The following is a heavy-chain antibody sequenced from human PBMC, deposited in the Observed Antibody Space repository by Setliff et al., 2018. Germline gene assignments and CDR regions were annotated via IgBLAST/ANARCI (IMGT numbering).Heavy chain of an antibody. CDR1: GYPFISYD. Sequence: ASVKVSCKASGYPFISYDINWVRQAPGQGLEWMGWINPNSGKTGYAQKFQGRVIMTRNTSISTAYLELNTLRSDDTAVYYCARERYFDYWGQGTLVTVSS. V-gene: IGHV1-8*02. CDR2: INPNSGKT. J-gene: IGHJ4*02. CDR3: ARERYFDY.